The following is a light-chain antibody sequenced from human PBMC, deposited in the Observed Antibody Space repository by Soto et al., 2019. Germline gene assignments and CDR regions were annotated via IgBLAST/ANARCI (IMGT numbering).Light chain of an antibody. Sequence: QSALTQPASVSGSPGQSITISCTGSSSDVGGYNHVSWYQQLPGKAPKLMIYDVDNRPSGVSNRFSGSKSGNTASLTIPGLQAEDEADYYCSSYTSSSTLLYVFGSGTKLTVL. CDR3: SSYTSSSTLLYV. J-gene: IGLJ1*01. CDR2: DVD. V-gene: IGLV2-14*03. CDR1: SSDVGGYNH.